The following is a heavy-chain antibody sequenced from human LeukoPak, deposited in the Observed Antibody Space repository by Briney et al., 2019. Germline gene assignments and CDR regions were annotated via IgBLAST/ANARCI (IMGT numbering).Heavy chain of an antibody. J-gene: IGHJ4*02. CDR3: ARVVGAALDY. V-gene: IGHV4-31*03. CDR2: IYYSGST. CDR1: GGTISSGGYY. Sequence: SETVSLTCSVSGGTISSGGYYWSWIRQHPGKGLEWIGYIYYSGSTYYNPSLKSRVTISVDTSKNQFSLKPSSVTAADTAVYYCARVVGAALDYWGQGTLVTVSS. D-gene: IGHD1-26*01.